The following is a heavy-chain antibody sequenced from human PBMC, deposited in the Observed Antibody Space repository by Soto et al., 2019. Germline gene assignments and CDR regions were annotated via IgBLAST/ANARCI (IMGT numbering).Heavy chain of an antibody. CDR1: GFTFDDYA. D-gene: IGHD2-15*01. V-gene: IGHV3-9*01. CDR3: AKSGEPGVVAATSFDY. J-gene: IGHJ4*02. Sequence: EVQLVESGGRLVQPGKSLRLSCAASGFTFDDYAMHWVRQVPGKGLEWVSGISANGGSIRYGDSVKGRFTISRDNAKNSLFLQMNSLSAEDTALSYCAKSGEPGVVAATSFDYWGQGTLVTVSS. CDR2: ISANGGSI.